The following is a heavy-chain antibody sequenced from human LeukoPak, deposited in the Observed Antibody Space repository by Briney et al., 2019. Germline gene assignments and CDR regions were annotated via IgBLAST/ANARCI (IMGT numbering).Heavy chain of an antibody. Sequence: EPGGSLRLSCAASGFTFSSYEMNWVRQDPGKGLEWVSYISSSGSPMYYADSVKGRFTISRDNAKNSLYLQINSLRAEDTAVYYCARVGTQGYFDYWGQGTLVTVSS. CDR2: ISSSGSPM. D-gene: IGHD1-1*01. CDR1: GFTFSSYE. J-gene: IGHJ4*02. V-gene: IGHV3-48*03. CDR3: ARVGTQGYFDY.